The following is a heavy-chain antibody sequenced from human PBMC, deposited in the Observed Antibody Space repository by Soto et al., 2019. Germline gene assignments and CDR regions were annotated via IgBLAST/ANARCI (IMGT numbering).Heavy chain of an antibody. J-gene: IGHJ4*02. CDR1: GYTFTGYY. Sequence: QVQLVQSGAEVEKPGASVKVSCKASGYTFTGYYMHWVRQAPGQGLEWMGWINPNSGGTKYAQKFQGRVTLTRDTSLSTAYMELNSLRSDDTAVYFCAREDASGSYYPDYWGQGTLVTVSS. CDR3: AREDASGSYYPDY. V-gene: IGHV1-2*02. CDR2: INPNSGGT. D-gene: IGHD3-10*01.